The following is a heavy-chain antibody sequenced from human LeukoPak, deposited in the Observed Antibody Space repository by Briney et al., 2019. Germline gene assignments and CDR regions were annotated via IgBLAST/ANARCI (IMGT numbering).Heavy chain of an antibody. V-gene: IGHV4-59*01. CDR2: IYYSGST. CDR1: GGSISSYY. D-gene: IGHD6-6*01. J-gene: IGHJ5*02. CDR3: ARSQARSGRNWFDP. Sequence: PSETLSLTCTVSGGSISSYYWSWLRRPPGKGLEWIGYIYYSGSTNYNPSLKSRVTISVDTSKNQFSLKLSSVTAEDTAVYYCARSQARSGRNWFDPWGQGTLVTVSS.